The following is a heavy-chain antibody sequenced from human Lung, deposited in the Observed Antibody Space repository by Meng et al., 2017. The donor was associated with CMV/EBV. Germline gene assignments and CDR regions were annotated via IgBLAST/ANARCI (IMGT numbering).Heavy chain of an antibody. CDR2: ISSSSSYI. CDR3: ASPYYYDSRGAFDI. V-gene: IGHV3-21*01. Sequence: ESXKISXAASGFTFSSYSMNWVRQAPGKGLEWVSSISSSSSYIYYADSVKGRFTISRDNAKNSLYLQMNSLRAEDTAVYYCASPYYYDSRGAFDIWGQGTMVTVSS. CDR1: GFTFSSYS. D-gene: IGHD3-22*01. J-gene: IGHJ3*02.